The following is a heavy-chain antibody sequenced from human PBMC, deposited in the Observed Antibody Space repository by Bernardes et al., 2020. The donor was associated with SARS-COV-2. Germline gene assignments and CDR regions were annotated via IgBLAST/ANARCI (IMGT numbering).Heavy chain of an antibody. CDR2: IYSGGST. CDR1: GFTVSSNY. V-gene: IGHV3-53*01. Sequence: GSLRLSCAASGFTVSSNYLSWVRQAPGTGLEWVSVIYSGGSTYYADSVKGRFTISRDNSKNTLYLQMNSLRAEDTAVYYCARDKYQRMLFDVYYYGMDVWGQGTTVTVSS. J-gene: IGHJ6*02. D-gene: IGHD2-2*01. CDR3: ARDKYQRMLFDVYYYGMDV.